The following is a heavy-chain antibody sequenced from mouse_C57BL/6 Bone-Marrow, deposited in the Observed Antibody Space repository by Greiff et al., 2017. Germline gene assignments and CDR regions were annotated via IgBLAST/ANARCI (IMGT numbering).Heavy chain of an antibody. CDR1: GYTFTSYW. V-gene: IGHV1-64*01. CDR3: AREGIYYGNYVSYWYFDV. CDR2: IHPNSGST. Sequence: QVQLQQPGAELVKPGASVKLSCKASGYTFTSYWMHWVKQRPGQGLEWIGMIHPNSGSTNYNEKFKSKATLTVDKSSSTAYMQRSSLTSEDSAVYYCAREGIYYGNYVSYWYFDVWGTGTTVTVSS. D-gene: IGHD2-1*01. J-gene: IGHJ1*03.